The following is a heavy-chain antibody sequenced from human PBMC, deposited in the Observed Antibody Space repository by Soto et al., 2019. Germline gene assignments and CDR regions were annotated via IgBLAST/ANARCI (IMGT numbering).Heavy chain of an antibody. CDR2: IYPGDSDT. CDR3: ARLGEWRYGADDYMDV. J-gene: IGHJ6*03. Sequence: GESLKISCKGSGYSFTSYWIGWVRQMPGKGLEWMGIIYPGDSDTRYSPSFQGQVTISADKSISTAYLQWSSRKASDTAMYYCARLGEWRYGADDYMDVWGKGTTVTVSS. D-gene: IGHD1-26*01. CDR1: GYSFTSYW. V-gene: IGHV5-51*01.